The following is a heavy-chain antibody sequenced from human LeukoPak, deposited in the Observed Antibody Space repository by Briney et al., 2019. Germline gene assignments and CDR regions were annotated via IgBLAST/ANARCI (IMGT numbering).Heavy chain of an antibody. J-gene: IGHJ4*02. V-gene: IGHV3-53*01. CDR3: ARGTVTAPDY. CDR2: IYSDYSGGST. Sequence: PGGSLRLSCAASGFSVSSNYMTWVRQAPGKGLEWVSIIYSDYSGGSTYYADSVKGRFTISRDNPKNMLYPQMNSLRAEDTAVYSCARGTVTAPDYWGQGTLVTVSS. D-gene: IGHD4-17*01. CDR1: GFSVSSNY.